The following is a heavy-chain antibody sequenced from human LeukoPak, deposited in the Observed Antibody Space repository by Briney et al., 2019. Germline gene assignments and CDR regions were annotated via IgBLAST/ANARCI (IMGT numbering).Heavy chain of an antibody. CDR2: ISGNGDNT. V-gene: IGHV3-23*01. J-gene: IGHJ4*02. Sequence: PGGSLRLSCAASGFTFSSYEMNWVRQAPGKGLEWVSGISGNGDNTYYADSVKGRSSISRDNSKNTLYLQMDSLRAEDTAVYHCAKTNGYYDYWGRGTLVTVSS. CDR1: GFTFSSYE. D-gene: IGHD3-22*01. CDR3: AKTNGYYDY.